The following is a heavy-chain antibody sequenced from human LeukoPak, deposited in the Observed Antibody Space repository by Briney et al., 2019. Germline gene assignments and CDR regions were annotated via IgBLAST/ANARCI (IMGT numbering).Heavy chain of an antibody. Sequence: SETLSLTCTVSGGSISSGGHYWSWIRQHPGKGLEWIGYIYYSGSTYYNPSLKSRVTISVDTSKNQFSLKLSSVTAADTAVYYCARVNYYGSGSYQYYFDYWGQGTLVTVSS. CDR1: GGSISSGGHY. CDR3: ARVNYYGSGSYQYYFDY. V-gene: IGHV4-31*03. CDR2: IYYSGST. J-gene: IGHJ4*02. D-gene: IGHD3-10*01.